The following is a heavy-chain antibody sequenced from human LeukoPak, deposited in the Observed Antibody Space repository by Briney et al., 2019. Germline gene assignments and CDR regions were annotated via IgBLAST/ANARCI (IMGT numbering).Heavy chain of an antibody. CDR2: INPNSGGT. J-gene: IGHJ5*02. Sequence: GASVKVSCKASGYTFTGYYMHWVRQAPGQGLEWMGWINPNSGGTNYAQKFQGRVTMTRDTSISTAYMELSRLRSDDTAVYYCARGKGIAAAGTGNWFDPWGQGTLVTVSS. CDR1: GYTFTGYY. D-gene: IGHD6-13*01. CDR3: ARGKGIAAAGTGNWFDP. V-gene: IGHV1-2*02.